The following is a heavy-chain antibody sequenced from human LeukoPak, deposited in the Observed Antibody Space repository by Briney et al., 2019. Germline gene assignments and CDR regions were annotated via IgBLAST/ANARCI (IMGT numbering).Heavy chain of an antibody. CDR1: GGTFSSYA. D-gene: IGHD3-3*01. CDR2: INPNNGDT. CDR3: ARGAYYNFWSGFYYSPHFDY. V-gene: IGHV1-2*02. J-gene: IGHJ4*02. Sequence: ASVKVSCKTSGGTFSSYALSWVRQAPGQGLEWMGWINPNNGDTNYAQKFQGRVTMTRDTSISTAYMELSRLRSDDAAVYFCARGAYYNFWSGFYYSPHFDYWGQGTLVTVSS.